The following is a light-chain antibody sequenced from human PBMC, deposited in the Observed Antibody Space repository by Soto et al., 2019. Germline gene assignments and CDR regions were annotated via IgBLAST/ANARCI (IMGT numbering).Light chain of an antibody. CDR3: SPYPSSSSVV. V-gene: IGLV2-14*01. CDR2: DVS. Sequence: QSALTQPASVSGSPGQSITISCTGTSSDVGGYNYVSWYQQHPGKAPKLMIYDVSNRPSGVSNRFSGSKSGNTASLTISGLQAEDEADYYFSPYPSSSSVVFGGGTKLTVL. CDR1: SSDVGGYNY. J-gene: IGLJ2*01.